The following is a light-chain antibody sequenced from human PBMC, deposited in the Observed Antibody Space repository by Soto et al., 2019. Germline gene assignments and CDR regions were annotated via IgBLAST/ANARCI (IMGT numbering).Light chain of an antibody. CDR2: EVS. Sequence: QSALTQPPSASGSPGQSVTISCTGTSSDVGAYKYVSWHQQHPGKAPKLMIYEVSKRPSGVPDRFSGSKSGNTASLTVSGLQSEDEADYYCSSYAGSNILLFGGGTKVTVL. V-gene: IGLV2-8*01. CDR1: SSDVGAYKY. CDR3: SSYAGSNILL. J-gene: IGLJ2*01.